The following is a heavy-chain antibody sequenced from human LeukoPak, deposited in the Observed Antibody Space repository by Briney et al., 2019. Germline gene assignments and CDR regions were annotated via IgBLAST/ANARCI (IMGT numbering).Heavy chain of an antibody. J-gene: IGHJ4*02. CDR1: GGSVSSGSYY. D-gene: IGHD3-10*01. CDR3: ARLRGTYYDF. CDR2: IYYSGST. V-gene: IGHV4-61*01. Sequence: SETLSLTCSVSGGSVSSGSYYWSWIRQPPGKALEWIGHIYYSGSTNYSPSLKSRVTISVDTSKNQFSLKLSSVTTADTAVYYCARLRGTYYDFWGQGTLVTVSS.